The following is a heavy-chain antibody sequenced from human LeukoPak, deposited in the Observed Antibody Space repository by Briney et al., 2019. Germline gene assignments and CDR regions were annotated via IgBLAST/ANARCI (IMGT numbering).Heavy chain of an antibody. CDR2: ISSSSSTI. V-gene: IGHV3-48*01. J-gene: IGHJ5*02. D-gene: IGHD2-2*01. CDR1: GFTFSSYS. CDR3: AKDLGYCSSTSCYPFNNWFDP. Sequence: GGSLRLSCAASGFTFSSYSMNWVRQAPGKGLEWVSYISSSSSTIYYADSVKGRFTISRDNAKNSLYLQMNSLRAEDTAVYYCAKDLGYCSSTSCYPFNNWFDPWGQGTLVTVSS.